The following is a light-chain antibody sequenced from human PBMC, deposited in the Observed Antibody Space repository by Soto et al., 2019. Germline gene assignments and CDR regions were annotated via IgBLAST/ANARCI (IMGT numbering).Light chain of an antibody. J-gene: IGKJ4*01. Sequence: EIVLTQSPATLSLSPGERATLSCRASQSVSSEKLAWYQQKPGQAPRLLIFGASGRATGIPERFSGSGSGTDFSLTISRLEPEDSAVYYCQQYGSSLLTFGGGTKV. V-gene: IGKV3-20*01. CDR3: QQYGSSLLT. CDR1: QSVSSEK. CDR2: GAS.